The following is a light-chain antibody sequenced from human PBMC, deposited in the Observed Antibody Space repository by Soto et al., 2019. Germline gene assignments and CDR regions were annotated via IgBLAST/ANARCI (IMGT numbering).Light chain of an antibody. CDR1: ISDVGRFHV. Sequence: QSVLSQPASVSGSPGHSITIFCRVPISDVGRFHVVSWFQQHPGQVPKLLIYEGSRPPAGAFSSFSGYQSGNTASITFSGLQAENEADYDCCAYVGGRSCVFGT. V-gene: IGLV2-23*01. CDR2: EGS. CDR3: CAYVGGRSCV. J-gene: IGLJ1*01.